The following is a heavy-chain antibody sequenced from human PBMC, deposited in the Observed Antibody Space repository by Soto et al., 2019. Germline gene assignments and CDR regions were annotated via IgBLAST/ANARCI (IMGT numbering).Heavy chain of an antibody. V-gene: IGHV4-31*03. J-gene: IGHJ6*04. Sequence: PSETLSLTCTVSGGSISSGGYYWSWIRQHPGKGLEWIGYIYYSGSTYYNPSLKSRVTISVDTSKNQFSLKLSSVTAADTAVYYCARAGESNYGRVLDVWGKGTTVTVSS. CDR2: IYYSGST. CDR1: GGSISSGGYY. CDR3: ARAGESNYGRVLDV. D-gene: IGHD4-4*01.